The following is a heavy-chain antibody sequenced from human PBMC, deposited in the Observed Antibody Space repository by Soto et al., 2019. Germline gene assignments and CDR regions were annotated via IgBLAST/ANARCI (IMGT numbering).Heavy chain of an antibody. D-gene: IGHD3-22*01. CDR3: ARRPVTYYYDSSGLLFDY. J-gene: IGHJ4*02. V-gene: IGHV4-39*01. CDR1: GGSISSSSYY. Sequence: SETLSLTCTVSGGSISSSSYYWGWIRQPPGKGLEWIGSIYYSGSTYYNPSLKSRVTISVDTSKNQFSLKLSSVTAADTAVYYCARRPVTYYYDSSGLLFDYWGQGTLVTVS. CDR2: IYYSGST.